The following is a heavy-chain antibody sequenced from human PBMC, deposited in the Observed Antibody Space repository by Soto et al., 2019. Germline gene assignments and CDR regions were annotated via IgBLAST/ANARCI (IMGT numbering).Heavy chain of an antibody. CDR1: GLTFSSYA. J-gene: IGHJ6*02. V-gene: IGHV3-30-3*01. CDR2: ISYDGSNK. Sequence: GGSLRLSCAASGLTFSSYAMHWVRQAPGKGLEWVAVISYDGSNKYYADSVKGRFTISRDNSKNTLYLQMNSLRAEDTAVYYCARDRRSSTPDYYYYGMDVWGQGTTVTVSS. CDR3: ARDRRSSTPDYYYYGMDV. D-gene: IGHD2-2*01.